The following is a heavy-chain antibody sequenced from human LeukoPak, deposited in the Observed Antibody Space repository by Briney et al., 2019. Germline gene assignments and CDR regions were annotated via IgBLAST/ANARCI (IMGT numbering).Heavy chain of an antibody. CDR2: INPSGGST. V-gene: IGHV1-46*01. D-gene: IGHD6-13*01. CDR3: ARALAAAAGRRAGMMGD. Sequence: GASVKVSCKASGYTFPGYYMHWVRQAPGQGLEWMGIINPSGGSTSNTKKFQDRVTMTRDMSTSTVYMELSSLRSEDTAVYYCARALAAAAGRRAGMMGDWGQGTLVTVSS. J-gene: IGHJ4*02. CDR1: GYTFPGYY.